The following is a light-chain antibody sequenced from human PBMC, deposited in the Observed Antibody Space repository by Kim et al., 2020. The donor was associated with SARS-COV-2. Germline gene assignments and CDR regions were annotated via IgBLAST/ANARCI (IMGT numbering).Light chain of an antibody. J-gene: IGLJ1*01. Sequence: VSPGQTARIPCSGDALQKQYAYWYQQKPGQAPVLVIYKDTERPSGIPERFSGSSSGTTVTLTISGVQAEDETDYYCQSADSSGTYVFGTGTKVTVL. V-gene: IGLV3-25*03. CDR2: KDT. CDR3: QSADSSGTYV. CDR1: ALQKQY.